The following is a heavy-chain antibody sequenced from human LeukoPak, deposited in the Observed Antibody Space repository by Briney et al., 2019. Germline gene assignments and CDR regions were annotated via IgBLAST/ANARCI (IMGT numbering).Heavy chain of an antibody. CDR3: AKSPSLYVYGDTNFDY. Sequence: GGSLRLSCAASGFTFSSHAMSWVRQAPGKGLEWVSGISGSGGSTHYADSVKGRFTISRDNSKNTLYLQMNSLRAEDTAVYYCAKSPSLYVYGDTNFDYWGQGTLVTVSS. J-gene: IGHJ4*02. V-gene: IGHV3-23*01. CDR2: ISGSGGST. D-gene: IGHD4-17*01. CDR1: GFTFSSHA.